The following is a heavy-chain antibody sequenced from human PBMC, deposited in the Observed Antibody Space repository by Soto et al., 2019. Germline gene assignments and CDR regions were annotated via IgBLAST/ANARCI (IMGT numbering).Heavy chain of an antibody. D-gene: IGHD6-19*01. CDR3: ARDGAVPGTYDY. V-gene: IGHV1-2*02. CDR1: AYSFTGSY. Sequence: ASVKVSCKAFAYSFTGSYIHWVRQAPGQGLEWMGYMNPNTGGTNYAQKFQGRVTMTRDTSISTAYMDMGNLRSDDTAVYFCARDGAVPGTYDYWGQGTPVTVSS. J-gene: IGHJ4*02. CDR2: MNPNTGGT.